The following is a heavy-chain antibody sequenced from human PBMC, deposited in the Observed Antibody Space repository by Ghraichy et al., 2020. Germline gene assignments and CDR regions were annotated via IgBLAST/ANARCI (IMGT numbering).Heavy chain of an antibody. Sequence: GGSLRLSCVVSGFTVRSNSMSWVRQAPGKGLEWVAVIYPGDSTYHADSVKGRFTISRDKSENTLYLQMNALRAEDTATYYCARDTRTSVDTPVVENYWGQGTLVAVSS. D-gene: IGHD5-18*01. CDR1: GFTVRSNS. V-gene: IGHV3-53*01. CDR3: ARDTRTSVDTPVVENY. J-gene: IGHJ4*02. CDR2: IYPGDST.